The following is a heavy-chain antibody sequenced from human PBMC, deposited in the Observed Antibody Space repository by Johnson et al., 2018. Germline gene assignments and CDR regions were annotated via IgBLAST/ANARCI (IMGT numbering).Heavy chain of an antibody. CDR3: AKLLYSTRNDGFDI. V-gene: IGHV3-30*18. CDR2: ISYNGDHK. D-gene: IGHD2-21*01. J-gene: IGHJ3*02. Sequence: QVQLVESGGGVVQPGRSLRLSCVASGFTFNTYAMHWVRQAPGKGLEWVAAISYNGDHKYYADSVKGRFTIYRDNSKNTLDLQMNSLRAEDTALYYCAKLLYSTRNDGFDIWGQGTMVIVSS. CDR1: GFTFNTYA.